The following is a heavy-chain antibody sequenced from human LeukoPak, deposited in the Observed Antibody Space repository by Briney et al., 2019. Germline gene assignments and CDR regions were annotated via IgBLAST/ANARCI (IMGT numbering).Heavy chain of an antibody. CDR3: ARGRPSYGDYDY. J-gene: IGHJ4*02. CDR1: GFTFSSYS. Sequence: GGSLRLSCAASGFTFSSYSMNWVRQAPGKGLDWVSSISSSSSSIYYADSMKGRFTISRDNVKNLLFLQMSSLRAEDTAVYYCARGRPSYGDYDYWGQGTLVTVSS. CDR2: ISSSSSSI. V-gene: IGHV3-21*04. D-gene: IGHD4-17*01.